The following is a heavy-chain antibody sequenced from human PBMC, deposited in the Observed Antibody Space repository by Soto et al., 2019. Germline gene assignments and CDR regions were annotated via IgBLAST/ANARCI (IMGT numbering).Heavy chain of an antibody. CDR3: ARTMNTSGWFDP. CDR1: GGPITSGGYP. J-gene: IGHJ5*02. Sequence: KPSETLSLTCAVSGGPITSGGYPWSWIRQPPGKGLEWIGYVYHSGGTYYNPSLKSRVTLSIDRTKKQFSLKLKSVTAADTAVYFCARTMNTSGWFDPWGQGTLVTVSS. V-gene: IGHV4-30-2*01. D-gene: IGHD3-16*01. CDR2: VYHSGGT.